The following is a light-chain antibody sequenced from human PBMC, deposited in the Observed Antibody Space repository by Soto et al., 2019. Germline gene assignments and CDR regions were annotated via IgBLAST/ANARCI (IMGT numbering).Light chain of an antibody. V-gene: IGKV1-5*03. CDR1: QSISSW. J-gene: IGKJ1*01. CDR2: KAS. CDR3: QQYNSHGT. Sequence: DIQMTQSPSTLSASVGDRVTITCRASQSISSWLAWYQQKPGKAPKLLTYKASSLESGVPSRFSGSGSGTEFTLTISSLQPDDFATYYCQQYNSHGTFGQGTKVEIK.